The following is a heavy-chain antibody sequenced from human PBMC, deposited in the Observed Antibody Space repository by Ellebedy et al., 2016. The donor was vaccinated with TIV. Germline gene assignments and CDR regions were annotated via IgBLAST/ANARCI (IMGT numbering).Heavy chain of an antibody. CDR3: VTVRFGGSGELHY. V-gene: IGHV3-15*01. J-gene: IGHJ4*02. CDR1: GFTFSPAW. D-gene: IGHD3-3*01. Sequence: PGGSLRLSCAASGFTFSPAWLSWVRQAPGKGLEWLGRTKARVDGGTIDYAAPVRDRFTISRDDSINTLYLQMNSLKTEDTAVYYCVTVRFGGSGELHYWGQGTLVTVSS. CDR2: TKARVDGGTI.